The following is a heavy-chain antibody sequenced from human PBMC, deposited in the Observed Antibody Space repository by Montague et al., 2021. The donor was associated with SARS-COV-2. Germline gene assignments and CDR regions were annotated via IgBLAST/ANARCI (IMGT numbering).Heavy chain of an antibody. CDR3: AREIVTLAGLGLIREYGMDV. J-gene: IGHJ6*02. D-gene: IGHD2-15*01. Sequence: SLRLSCAASGFTFNSYSMNWVRQAPGKGLEWVSSISSSSSYIYXXXSXXXRFXISRDNAKNSLYLQMNSLRAEDTAVYYCAREIVTLAGLGLIREYGMDVWGQGTTVTVSS. CDR1: GFTFNSYS. V-gene: IGHV3-21*01. CDR2: ISSSSSYI.